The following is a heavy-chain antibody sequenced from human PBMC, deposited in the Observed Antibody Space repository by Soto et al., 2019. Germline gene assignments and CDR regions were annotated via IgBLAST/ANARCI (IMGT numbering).Heavy chain of an antibody. CDR1: GFTFSSYA. CDR2: ISYDGSNK. V-gene: IGHV3-30-3*01. J-gene: IGHJ4*02. Sequence: GGSLRLSCAASGFTFSSYAMHWVRQAPGKGLEWVAVISYDGSNKYYADSVKGRFTISRDNSKNTLYPEMNSLRAEDTAVYYCARESEDLTSNFDYWGQGTLVTVSS. CDR3: ARESEDLTSNFDY.